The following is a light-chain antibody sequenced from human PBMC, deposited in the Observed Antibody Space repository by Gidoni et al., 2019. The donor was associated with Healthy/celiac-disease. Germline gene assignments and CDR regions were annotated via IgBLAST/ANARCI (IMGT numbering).Light chain of an antibody. Sequence: DIQMTPSPSSLSASVGDRVTITCRASQSISSYLNWYQQKPGKAPKRLLYAASSLQSGVPSRFSGSGSGTDFTLTISSLQPEDFATYYCQQSYSTPYTFXXXTKLEIK. J-gene: IGKJ2*01. CDR1: QSISSY. CDR2: AAS. CDR3: QQSYSTPYT. V-gene: IGKV1-39*01.